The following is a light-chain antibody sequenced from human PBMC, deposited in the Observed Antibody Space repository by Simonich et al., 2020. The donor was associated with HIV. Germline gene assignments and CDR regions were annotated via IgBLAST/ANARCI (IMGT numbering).Light chain of an antibody. J-gene: IGKJ2*01. CDR2: AAS. CDR3: QHYNTYLYT. CDR1: QSISSW. Sequence: DIQMTQSPSSVSASVGNRVTITCRASQSISSWLAWYQQKPGRAPKLLIYAASSLQSAVQSRFTGSGYGTEFPLTISRLQPDDCATYYCQHYNTYLYTFGQGTKLEI. V-gene: IGKV1D-16*01.